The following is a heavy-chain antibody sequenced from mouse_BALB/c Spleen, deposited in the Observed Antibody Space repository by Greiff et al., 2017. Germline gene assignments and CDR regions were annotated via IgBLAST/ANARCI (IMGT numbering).Heavy chain of an antibody. D-gene: IGHD2-1*01. Sequence: QVQLQQPGAELVKPGTSVKLSCKASGYNFTSYWINWVKLRPGQGLEWIGDIYPGSGSTNYNEKFKSKATLTVDTSSSTAYMQLSSLTSVDSAVYFCARGDGNSFDYWGQGTTLTVSS. CDR3: ARGDGNSFDY. CDR2: IYPGSGST. J-gene: IGHJ2*01. V-gene: IGHV1-55*01. CDR1: GYNFTSYW.